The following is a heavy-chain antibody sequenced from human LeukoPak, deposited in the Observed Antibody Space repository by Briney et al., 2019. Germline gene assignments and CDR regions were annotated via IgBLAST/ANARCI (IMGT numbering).Heavy chain of an antibody. Sequence: ASVKVSCKVSGYTLTELSMHWVRPAPGKGLAWMGGFDPEDGETIYAQKFQGRVTMTEDTSTDTAYMELSSLRSEDTAVYYCATESKYYDFWSGYLGNWFDPWGQGTLVTVSS. CDR3: ATESKYYDFWSGYLGNWFDP. CDR1: GYTLTELS. J-gene: IGHJ5*02. CDR2: FDPEDGET. D-gene: IGHD3-3*01. V-gene: IGHV1-24*01.